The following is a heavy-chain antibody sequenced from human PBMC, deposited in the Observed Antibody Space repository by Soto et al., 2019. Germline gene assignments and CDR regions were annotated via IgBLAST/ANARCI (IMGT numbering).Heavy chain of an antibody. D-gene: IGHD5-12*01. J-gene: IGHJ4*02. V-gene: IGHV1-58*02. CDR3: AAGSRDGYTEFDY. CDR1: GFTFTSSS. CDR2: IVVGRGNT. Sequence: QMQLVPSGPEVKKPGTSVKVSCKASGFTFTSSSMQWVRQARGQRLERIGWIVVGRGNTNYAQKFQERVTITRDMSTSTAYLQMSSLRSEDTAVYYCAAGSRDGYTEFDYWGQGTLVTVSS.